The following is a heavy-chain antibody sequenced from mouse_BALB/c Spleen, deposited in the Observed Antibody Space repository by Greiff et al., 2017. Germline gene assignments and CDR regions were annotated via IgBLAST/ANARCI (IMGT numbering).Heavy chain of an antibody. CDR2: ISSGGST. Sequence: EVQGVESGGGLVKPGGSLKLSCAASGFTFSSYAMSWVRQTPEKRLEWVASISSGGSTYYPDSVKGRFTISRDKARNSLYLQMSSLRSEDTAMYYCARGETYYGSSFPGYFDVWGAGTTVTVSS. V-gene: IGHV5-6-5*01. J-gene: IGHJ1*01. CDR3: ARGETYYGSSFPGYFDV. D-gene: IGHD1-1*01. CDR1: GFTFSSYA.